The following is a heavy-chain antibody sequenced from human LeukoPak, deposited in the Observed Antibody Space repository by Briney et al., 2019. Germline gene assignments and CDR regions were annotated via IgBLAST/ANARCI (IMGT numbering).Heavy chain of an antibody. CDR1: GFTFSSYA. CDR3: AKRGIAAADPPSDLFDY. V-gene: IGHV3-23*01. D-gene: IGHD6-13*01. J-gene: IGHJ4*02. CDR2: ISGSGGST. Sequence: GGSLRLSCAASGFTFSSYAMSWVRQAPGKGLEWVSAISGSGGSTYYADSVKGRFTISRDNSKNTLYLQMDSLRAEDTAVYYCAKRGIAAADPPSDLFDYWGQGTLVTVSS.